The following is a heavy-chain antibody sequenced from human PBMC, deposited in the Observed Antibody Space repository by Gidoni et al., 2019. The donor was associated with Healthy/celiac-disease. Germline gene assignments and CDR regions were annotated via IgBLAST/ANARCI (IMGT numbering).Heavy chain of an antibody. D-gene: IGHD2-21*02. CDR3: ARLTYCGGDCSTGDAFDI. J-gene: IGHJ3*02. Sequence: QVQLVQSGAEVKKPGASVKVSCKASGYTFTSYGISGVRQAPGQGLEWMGWISAYNGNTNYAQKLQGRVTMTTDTSTSTAYMELRSLRSDDTAVYYCARLTYCGGDCSTGDAFDIWGQGTMVTVSS. V-gene: IGHV1-18*01. CDR1: GYTFTSYG. CDR2: ISAYNGNT.